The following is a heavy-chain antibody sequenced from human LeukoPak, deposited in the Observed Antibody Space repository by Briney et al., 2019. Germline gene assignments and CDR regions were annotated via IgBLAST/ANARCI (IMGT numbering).Heavy chain of an antibody. CDR3: AKDPCRGYSYGYTSNPRLCAFDY. V-gene: IGHV3-23*01. J-gene: IGHJ4*02. CDR2: ISDSGEST. D-gene: IGHD5-18*01. Sequence: GGSLRLSCAASGFTFSSYAMSWVRQAPGKGLEWLSDISDSGESTYYADSVKGRFTISRDNSKNTLYLQVNSLRDEDTALYYCAKDPCRGYSYGYTSNPRLCAFDYWGQGTLVTVSS. CDR1: GFTFSSYA.